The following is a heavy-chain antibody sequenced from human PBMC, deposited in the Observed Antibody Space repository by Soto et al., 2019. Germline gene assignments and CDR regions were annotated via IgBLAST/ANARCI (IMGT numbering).Heavy chain of an antibody. CDR2: INPNGGAT. J-gene: IGHJ4*02. D-gene: IGHD3-10*01. CDR1: GYTFTDYY. CDR3: AKEMGSGSL. V-gene: IGHV1-2*02. Sequence: GASVKVSCKASGYTFTDYYIHWVRQAPGEGLEWMGWINPNGGATNYAPKFQGRVTMTRDTSTSTAYMDLSRLGSDDTAVYYCAKEMGSGSLWGQGTMVTVSS.